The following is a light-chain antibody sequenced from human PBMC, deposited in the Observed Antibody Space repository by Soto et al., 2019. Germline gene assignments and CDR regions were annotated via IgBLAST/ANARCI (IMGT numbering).Light chain of an antibody. Sequence: DIQMTQSPSSLSASVGDRVTITCRASQSISSYLNWYQQKPGKAPKVLIYAAFSLENGVPSRFSGSGSGTEFTLTISSLQPEDFATYYCQQLNTYPRTFGPGTKVDIK. CDR3: QQLNTYPRT. CDR1: QSISSY. CDR2: AAF. J-gene: IGKJ1*01. V-gene: IGKV1-9*01.